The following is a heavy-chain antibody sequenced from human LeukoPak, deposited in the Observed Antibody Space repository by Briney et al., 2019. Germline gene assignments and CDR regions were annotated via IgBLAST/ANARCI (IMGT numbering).Heavy chain of an antibody. CDR2: INPSDGST. CDR3: VREDLKAMDV. CDR1: GYTFTSYY. Sequence: ASVKVSCKASGYTFTSYYIHWVRQAPGQGLECMGIINPSDGSTSYAQKFQDRVTMTRDTSTSTVYMELSSLRSEDTAVYYCVREDLKAMDVWGQGTTVTVSS. V-gene: IGHV1-46*01. J-gene: IGHJ6*02.